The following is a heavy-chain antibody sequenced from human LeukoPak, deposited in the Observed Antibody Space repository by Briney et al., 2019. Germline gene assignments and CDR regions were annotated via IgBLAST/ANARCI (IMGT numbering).Heavy chain of an antibody. CDR3: ATLSSSVNWFDP. J-gene: IGHJ5*02. D-gene: IGHD6-13*01. CDR1: GYTLTELS. Sequence: ASVKVSCKVSGYTLTELSMHWVRQAPGKGLEWMGGFDPEDGETIYAQKSQGRVTMTEDTSTDTAYMELSSLRSEDTAVYYCATLSSSVNWFDPWGQGTLVTVSS. V-gene: IGHV1-24*01. CDR2: FDPEDGET.